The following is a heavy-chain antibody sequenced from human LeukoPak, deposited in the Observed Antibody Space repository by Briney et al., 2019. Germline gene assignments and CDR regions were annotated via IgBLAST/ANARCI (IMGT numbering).Heavy chain of an antibody. CDR2: INYSGRT. V-gene: IGHV4-34*01. J-gene: IGHJ4*02. D-gene: IGHD5-18*01. Sequence: SETLSLTCAVYGGSFNGYYCSWIRQAPGKGLEWIGEINYSGRTSYNPSLKSRVSISLDTTKNQFSLNLTSVTAADTAVYYCARLHGDTAMVFDYWGQGTLVTVSS. CDR3: ARLHGDTAMVFDY. CDR1: GGSFNGYY.